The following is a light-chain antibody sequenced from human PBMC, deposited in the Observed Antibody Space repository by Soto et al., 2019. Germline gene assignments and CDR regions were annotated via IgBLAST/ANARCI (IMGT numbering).Light chain of an antibody. CDR2: AAS. Sequence: DIQMTQSPSSLSASVGDRVTITCRASESISNNLNWYQHKPGKAPKVLIYAASSLQSGVPSRFSGSGSGTDFTLTISGLQPDDFATYYCQQYSSFSWTFGQGTKVEIK. V-gene: IGKV1-39*01. CDR3: QQYSSFSWT. J-gene: IGKJ1*01. CDR1: ESISNN.